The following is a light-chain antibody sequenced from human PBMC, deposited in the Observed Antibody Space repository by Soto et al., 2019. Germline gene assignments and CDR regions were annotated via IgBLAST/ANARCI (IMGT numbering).Light chain of an antibody. CDR2: KDS. Sequence: SSELTQPPSVSVSPGQTARITCSGDALPKQYAYWYQQKPGQAPVMVMYKDSESPSGIPERFSGSSSGTTVTLTISGVQAEDEADYYCQSEVSSGTYVVFGGGTKLTVL. CDR3: QSEVSSGTYVV. J-gene: IGLJ2*01. CDR1: ALPKQY. V-gene: IGLV3-25*02.